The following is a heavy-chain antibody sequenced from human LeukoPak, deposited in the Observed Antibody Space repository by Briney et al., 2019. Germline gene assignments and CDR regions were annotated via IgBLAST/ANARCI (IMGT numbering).Heavy chain of an antibody. J-gene: IGHJ4*02. CDR1: GGSIRSYY. D-gene: IGHD5-18*01. CDR2: IYYSGST. V-gene: IGHV4-59*08. Sequence: SESLSLTCTVSGGSIRSYYWSWIRQPPGKGLEWIGYIYYSGSTSYNPSLKSRVTISLDTSKNQFSLELSSVTAADTAVYYCARGYSYGYFDYWGQGTLVTVSS. CDR3: ARGYSYGYFDY.